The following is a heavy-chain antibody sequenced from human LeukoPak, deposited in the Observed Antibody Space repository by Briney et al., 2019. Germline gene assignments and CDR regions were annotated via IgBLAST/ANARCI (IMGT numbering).Heavy chain of an antibody. V-gene: IGHV3-23*01. D-gene: IGHD1-1*01. Sequence: GGSLRLSCAASGYTISSCSMSWVRQVPGKGLEWVSVVRDGDGSTAYTDSVKGRFIVSRDNSRNTGYLQMDSLRVEDTAVYYCVKDSWRERHAFDVWGQGTMVAVSS. CDR2: VRDGDGST. J-gene: IGHJ3*01. CDR1: GYTISSCS. CDR3: VKDSWRERHAFDV.